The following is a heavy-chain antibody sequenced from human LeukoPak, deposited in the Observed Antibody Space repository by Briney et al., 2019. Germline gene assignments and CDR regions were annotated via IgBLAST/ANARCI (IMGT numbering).Heavy chain of an antibody. Sequence: SETLSLTCTVSGGSISSYYWSWIRQPPGKGLEWIGYIYDSGSTKYNPSLQSRVTISVDTSKNQFSLKLSSVTAADTAVYYCARAPEPQVFDYWGQGTLVAVSS. D-gene: IGHD1-14*01. V-gene: IGHV4-59*01. CDR3: ARAPEPQVFDY. CDR1: GGSISSYY. CDR2: IYDSGST. J-gene: IGHJ4*02.